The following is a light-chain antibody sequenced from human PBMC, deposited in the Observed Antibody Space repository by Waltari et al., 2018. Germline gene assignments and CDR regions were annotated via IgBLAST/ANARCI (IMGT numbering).Light chain of an antibody. V-gene: IGLV2-23*02. J-gene: IGLJ2*01. Sequence: QPALTQPASVSGSPGQSTTIPCTGPSSDVGGYNLFSWYQQHPGKAPKRMIYEVSKRPSGVSNRFSGSKSGNTASLTISGLQAEDEADYYCCSYAGSSTLVFGGGTKLTVL. CDR2: EVS. CDR1: SSDVGGYNL. CDR3: CSYAGSSTLV.